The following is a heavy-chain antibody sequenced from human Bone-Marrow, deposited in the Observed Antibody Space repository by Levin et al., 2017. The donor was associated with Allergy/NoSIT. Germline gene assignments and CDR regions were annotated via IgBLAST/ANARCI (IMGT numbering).Heavy chain of an antibody. CDR2: IYPGDSDT. V-gene: IGHV5-51*01. J-gene: IGHJ4*02. Sequence: GGSLRLSCKVSGYTFINYWIGWVRQMPGKGLEWMGLIYPGDSDTRYSPSFEGLVTISVDRSITTAFLQWSSLKASDTAMYYCVRRQFDFWGQGTLVTVSS. CDR1: GYTFINYW. CDR3: VRRQFDF.